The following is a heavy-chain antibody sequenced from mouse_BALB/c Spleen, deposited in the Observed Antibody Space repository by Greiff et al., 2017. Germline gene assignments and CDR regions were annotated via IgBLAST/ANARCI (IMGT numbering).Heavy chain of an antibody. CDR2: IWAGGST. D-gene: IGHD2-14*01. CDR3: ARMGYSYYYAMDF. J-gene: IGHJ4*01. CDR1: GFSLTSYG. Sequence: VKLVESGPGLVEPSQSLSITCTVSGFSLTSYGVHWVRQPPGKGLEWLGVIWAGGSTNYNSALMSRLSISKDNSKSQVFLKMNSLQTDDTAMYYCARMGYSYYYAMDFWGQGTSVTVSS. V-gene: IGHV2-9*02.